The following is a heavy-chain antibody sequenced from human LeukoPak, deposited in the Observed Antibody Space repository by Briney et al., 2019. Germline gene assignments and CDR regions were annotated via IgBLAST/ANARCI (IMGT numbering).Heavy chain of an antibody. J-gene: IGHJ3*02. CDR3: ARTSYSSMGAFDI. V-gene: IGHV4-31*03. D-gene: IGHD6-13*01. Sequence: PSETLSLTCTVSGGSITTGNYYWNWIRQHQGKGLEWIGYIYYSGSTYYNPSLKSRLTITVDTAQSQFSLRLSSVTAADTAVYYCARTSYSSMGAFDIWGQGTMVTVSS. CDR2: IYYSGST. CDR1: GGSITTGNYY.